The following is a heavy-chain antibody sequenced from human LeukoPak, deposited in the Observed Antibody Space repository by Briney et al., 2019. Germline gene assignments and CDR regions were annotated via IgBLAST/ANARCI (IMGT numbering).Heavy chain of an antibody. CDR3: ARDLLQYSSGWTRGYYCYGMDV. J-gene: IGHJ6*04. CDR1: GFTFSSYA. Sequence: PGGSLRLSCAASGFTFSSYAMHWVRQAPGKGLEWVSYISSSGSTIYYADSVKGRFTISRDNAKNSLYLQMNSLRAEDTAVYYCARDLLQYSSGWTRGYYCYGMDVWGKGTTVTVSS. CDR2: ISSSGSTI. V-gene: IGHV3-48*03. D-gene: IGHD6-19*01.